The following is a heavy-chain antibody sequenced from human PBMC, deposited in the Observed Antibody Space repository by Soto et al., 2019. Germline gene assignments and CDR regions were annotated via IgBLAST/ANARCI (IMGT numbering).Heavy chain of an antibody. V-gene: IGHV3-30*18. D-gene: IGHD6-13*01. J-gene: IGHJ4*02. CDR3: AKGGSGRAGDYFDY. CDR1: GFTFSSYG. Sequence: PGGSLRLSCAASGFTFSSYGMHWVRQAPGKGLEWVAVISYDGSNKYYADSVKGRFTISRDNSKNTLYLQMNSLRAEDTAVYYCAKGGSGRAGDYFDYWGQGTLVTVSS. CDR2: ISYDGSNK.